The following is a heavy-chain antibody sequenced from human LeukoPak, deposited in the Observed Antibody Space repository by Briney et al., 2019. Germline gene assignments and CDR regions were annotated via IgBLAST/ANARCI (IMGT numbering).Heavy chain of an antibody. Sequence: PTGGSLRLSCAVSGFTFSSYWMSWVRQAPGKGLEWVANIKQDGSEKYYVDSVKGRFTISRDNAKNSLYLQMTSLRAEDTAVYYCAREVYCSSTSCYTGYFQHWGQGTLVTVSS. CDR1: GFTFSSYW. V-gene: IGHV3-7*01. CDR2: IKQDGSEK. CDR3: AREVYCSSTSCYTGYFQH. J-gene: IGHJ1*01. D-gene: IGHD2-2*02.